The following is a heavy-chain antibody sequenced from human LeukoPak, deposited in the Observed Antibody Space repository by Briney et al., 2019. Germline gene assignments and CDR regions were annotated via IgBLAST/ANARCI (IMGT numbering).Heavy chain of an antibody. D-gene: IGHD3-10*01. CDR2: ISWNSGSI. J-gene: IGHJ3*02. CDR1: GFTFDDYA. CDR3: AKDLRTGAFDI. V-gene: IGHV3-9*01. Sequence: SGGSLRLSCAASGFTFDDYAMHWVRQAPGKGLEWVSGISWNSGSIGYADSVKGRFTISRDNAKNSLYLQMNSLRAEDTALYYCAKDLRTGAFDIWGQGTMVTVSS.